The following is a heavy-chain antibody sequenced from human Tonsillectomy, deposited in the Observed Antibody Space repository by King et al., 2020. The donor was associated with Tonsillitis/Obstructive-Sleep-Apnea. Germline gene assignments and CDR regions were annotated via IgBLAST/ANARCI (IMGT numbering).Heavy chain of an antibody. CDR3: ATQXGRXWFD. V-gene: IGHV4-59*01. CDR2: IXYSGNT. D-gene: IGHD7-27*01. Sequence: QLQESGPGLVKPSETLSLTCSVSGDSISNYYWSWIRQPQGKXLEWIGYIXYSGNTYYNPSLXXRVTISXXPSKSQFSLKLNSVTASDTAVYYSATQXGRXWFDXGQGXLXTVSS. CDR1: GDSISNYY. J-gene: IGHJ4*02.